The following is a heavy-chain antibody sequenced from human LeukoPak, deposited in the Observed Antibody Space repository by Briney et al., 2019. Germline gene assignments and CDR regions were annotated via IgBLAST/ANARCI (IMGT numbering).Heavy chain of an antibody. CDR3: ARGRYSSGWYSDYYYGMDV. CDR2: ISSSGSTI. Sequence: GGSLRLSCAASGFTFSDYYMSWIRQAPGKGPEWVSYISSSGSTIYYADSVKGRFTISRDNAKNSLYLQMNSLRAEDTAVYYCARGRYSSGWYSDYYYGMDVWGQGTTVTVYS. V-gene: IGHV3-11*01. J-gene: IGHJ6*02. D-gene: IGHD6-19*01. CDR1: GFTFSDYY.